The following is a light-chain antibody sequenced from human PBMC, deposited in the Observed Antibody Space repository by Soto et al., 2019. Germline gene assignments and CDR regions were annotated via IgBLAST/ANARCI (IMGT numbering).Light chain of an antibody. V-gene: IGKV3-15*01. CDR2: YAS. J-gene: IGKJ2*01. CDR1: QSVSNN. Sequence: EIMMTQSPATLSVSPGERATLSCRASQSVSNNLAWYQQKPGQAPRLLIYYASTRATGIPARFSGSGSGTEFTLTISSLQSEDFATYYCQQSYSAPYTFGQGTKLEIK. CDR3: QQSYSAPYT.